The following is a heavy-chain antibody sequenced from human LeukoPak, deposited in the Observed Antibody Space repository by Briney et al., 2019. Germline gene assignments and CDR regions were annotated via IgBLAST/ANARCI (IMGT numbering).Heavy chain of an antibody. J-gene: IGHJ4*02. D-gene: IGHD1-26*01. CDR1: GGSISSSSYY. V-gene: IGHV4-39*07. Sequence: PSETLSLTCTVSGGSISSSSYYWGWIRQPPGKGLEWIGYIYHSGSTYYNPSLKSRVTISVDRSKNQFSLKLSSVTAADTAVYYCTRGGSADPFEHWGQGTLVTVSS. CDR3: TRGGSADPFEH. CDR2: IYHSGST.